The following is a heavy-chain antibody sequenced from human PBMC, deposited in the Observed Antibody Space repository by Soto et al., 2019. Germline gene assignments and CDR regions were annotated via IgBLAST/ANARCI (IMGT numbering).Heavy chain of an antibody. D-gene: IGHD5-12*01. J-gene: IGHJ4*02. Sequence: GGSLRLSCAASGFTSSSYAMSWVRQAPGKGLEWVSAISGSGGSTYYADSVKGRFTISRDNSKNTLYLQMNSLRAEDTAVYYCASGYSGYPYYFDYWGQGTLVTVSS. CDR3: ASGYSGYPYYFDY. CDR2: ISGSGGST. CDR1: GFTSSSYA. V-gene: IGHV3-23*01.